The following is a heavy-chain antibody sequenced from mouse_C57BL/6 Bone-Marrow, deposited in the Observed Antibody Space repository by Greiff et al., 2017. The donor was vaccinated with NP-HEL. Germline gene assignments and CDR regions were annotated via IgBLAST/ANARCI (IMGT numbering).Heavy chain of an antibody. D-gene: IGHD2-2*01. V-gene: IGHV5-16*01. J-gene: IGHJ3*01. CDR2: INHDGSST. CDR1: GFTFSDYY. Sequence: EVKLMESEGGLVQPGSSMKLSCTASGFTFSDYYMAWVRQVPEKGLEWVANINHDGSSTYYLDSLKSRFIISRDNAKNILYLQMSSLKSEDAATYYCGRGGLRREAWFAYWGQGTLVTVSA. CDR3: GRGGLRREAWFAY.